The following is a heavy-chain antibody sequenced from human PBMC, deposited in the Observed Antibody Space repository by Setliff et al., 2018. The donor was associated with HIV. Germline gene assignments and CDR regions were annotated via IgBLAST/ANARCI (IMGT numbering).Heavy chain of an antibody. Sequence: PGGSLRLSCAASGFTFSSYWMHWVRQAPGKGLVWVSRIHSDGSGTGYADSVKGRFTISRDNAKNTLYLQINSLRAEDTAVYYCARNFDFWSGYLDYWGQGTLVTVSS. D-gene: IGHD3-3*01. CDR3: ARNFDFWSGYLDY. CDR1: GFTFSSYW. V-gene: IGHV3-74*01. CDR2: IHSDGSGT. J-gene: IGHJ4*02.